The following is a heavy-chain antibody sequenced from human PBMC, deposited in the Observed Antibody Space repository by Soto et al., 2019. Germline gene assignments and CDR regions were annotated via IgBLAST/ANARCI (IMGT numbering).Heavy chain of an antibody. D-gene: IGHD3-9*01. V-gene: IGHV3-23*01. CDR3: AKVSSPFDILTGYFTAPFDY. Sequence: PGGSLRLSCAASGFTFSSYAMSWVRQAPGKGLEWVSAISGSGGSTYYADSVKGRFTISRDNSKNTLYLQMNSLRAEDTAVYYCAKVSSPFDILTGYFTAPFDYWGHGTLVTVSS. CDR1: GFTFSSYA. CDR2: ISGSGGST. J-gene: IGHJ4*01.